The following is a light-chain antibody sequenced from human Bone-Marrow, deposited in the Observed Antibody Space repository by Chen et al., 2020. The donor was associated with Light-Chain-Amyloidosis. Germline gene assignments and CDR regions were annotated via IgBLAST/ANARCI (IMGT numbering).Light chain of an antibody. CDR2: DDS. CDR1: NIGTTS. Sequence: SYVLTQPSSVSVAPGQTATIACGGNNIGTTSVHWYQQTPGQAPLLVVYDDSDRPSGIPERLSGSNSGNTATLTIIRVEAGDEADYYCQVWDRSSDRPVFGGGTQLTVL. J-gene: IGLJ3*02. CDR3: QVWDRSSDRPV. V-gene: IGLV3-21*02.